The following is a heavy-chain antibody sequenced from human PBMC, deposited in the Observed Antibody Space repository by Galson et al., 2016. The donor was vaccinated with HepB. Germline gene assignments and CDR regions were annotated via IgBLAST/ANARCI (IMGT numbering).Heavy chain of an antibody. J-gene: IGHJ4*02. D-gene: IGHD3-22*01. V-gene: IGHV4-59*01. CDR2: IYYNGRT. CDR3: ARAPHYYDSIGSSHLFDS. Sequence: SETLSLTCTVSGDSIGTYYWNWIRQPPGKGLEWIGYIYYNGRTNYNPSLKSRVTISVDTSKKEFSLKLKSVTAADTAVYYCARAPHYYDSIGSSHLFDSWGQGTLVTVSS. CDR1: GDSIGTYY.